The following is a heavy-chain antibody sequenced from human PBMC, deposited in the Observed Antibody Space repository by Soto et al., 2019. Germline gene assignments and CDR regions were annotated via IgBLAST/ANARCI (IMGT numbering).Heavy chain of an antibody. CDR1: GFTFTTCG. J-gene: IGHJ6*03. Sequence: QVQLVESGGGVVQPGRSLRLSCAASGFTFTTCGMHWVRQAPGKGLEWVALISHDGSNKYYAESVKGRFTISRDNSKNTLTLQMNSLRAEDTAVYYCASNYYDFWSGYYDYYYLEVWGKGTTVTVSS. CDR3: ASNYYDFWSGYYDYYYLEV. D-gene: IGHD3-3*01. CDR2: ISHDGSNK. V-gene: IGHV3-30*03.